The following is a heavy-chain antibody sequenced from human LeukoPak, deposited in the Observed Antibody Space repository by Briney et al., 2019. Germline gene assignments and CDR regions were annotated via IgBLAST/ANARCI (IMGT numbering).Heavy chain of an antibody. V-gene: IGHV4-39*07. CDR2: IYYSGSN. D-gene: IGHD5-18*01. Sequence: SETLSLTCTVSGGSISSSSYHWGWIRQPPGKGLEWFGSIYYSGSNYYNPSLKSRVTISVDTSKNQFSLMLSSVTAADTAVYYCAREETPHGYPNTFDYWGQGTLVTVSS. J-gene: IGHJ4*02. CDR3: AREETPHGYPNTFDY. CDR1: GGSISSSSYH.